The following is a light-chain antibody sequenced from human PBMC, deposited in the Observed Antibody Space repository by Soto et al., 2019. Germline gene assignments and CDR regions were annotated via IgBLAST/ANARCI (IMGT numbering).Light chain of an antibody. CDR1: QSVSSNY. CDR2: GAS. CDR3: HQYGSSPRT. J-gene: IGKJ2*02. V-gene: IGKV3-20*01. Sequence: IVLTQSPGTLSLSPGERATLSCRASQSVSSNYLAWYQQKPGQGPRLHIFGASSRLTGIPDRFSGSGSGTDFTLTISRLEPEDVGVYYGHQYGSSPRTFGQGTKVEIK.